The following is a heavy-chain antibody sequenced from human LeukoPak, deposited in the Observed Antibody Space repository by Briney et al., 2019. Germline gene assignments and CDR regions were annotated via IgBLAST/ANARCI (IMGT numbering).Heavy chain of an antibody. D-gene: IGHD2-21*02. CDR3: ARDQAAFCGGDCYYGY. CDR1: GFTFSSYS. Sequence: GGSQRLSCAASGFTFSSYSMNWVRQAPGKGLEWVSSISSRSTYIYYADSVKGRFTISRDNAKNSLYLEMNSLRAEDTAVYYCARDQAAFCGGDCYYGYWGQGTLVPVSS. CDR2: ISSRSTYI. V-gene: IGHV3-21*01. J-gene: IGHJ4*02.